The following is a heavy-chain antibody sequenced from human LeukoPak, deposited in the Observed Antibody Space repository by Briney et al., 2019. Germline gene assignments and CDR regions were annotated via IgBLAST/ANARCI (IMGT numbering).Heavy chain of an antibody. CDR2: IWYDGSNK. J-gene: IGHJ4*02. CDR1: GFTFSSYG. Sequence: PGGSLRLSCAASGFTFSSYGMHWVRQAPGKGLEWVAVIWYDGSNKYYADSVKGRFTISRDNSKNTLYLQMNSLRAEDTAVYYCAKDTSRGWYNYWGQGTLVTVSS. CDR3: AKDTSRGWYNY. V-gene: IGHV3-33*06. D-gene: IGHD6-19*01.